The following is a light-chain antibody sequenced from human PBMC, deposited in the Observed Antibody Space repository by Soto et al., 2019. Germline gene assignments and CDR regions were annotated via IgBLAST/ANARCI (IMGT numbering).Light chain of an antibody. Sequence: EIVMTQSPAAVSVSQRERVTLSCRASQSVSSDLAWYHQKPGQAPRLLIYGASSRATGIPDRFSGSGSGTDFTLTISRLEPEDFAVYYCQQYGTFPRTFGQGSKV. J-gene: IGKJ1*01. CDR3: QQYGTFPRT. CDR1: QSVSSD. CDR2: GAS. V-gene: IGKV3-20*01.